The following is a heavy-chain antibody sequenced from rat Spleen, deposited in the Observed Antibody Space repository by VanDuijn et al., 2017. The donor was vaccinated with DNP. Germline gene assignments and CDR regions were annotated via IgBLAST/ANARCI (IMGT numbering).Heavy chain of an antibody. CDR3: AREITGMTLDY. CDR2: VIYDGSNT. D-gene: IGHD1-7*01. CDR1: GFTFSDFN. V-gene: IGHV5-7*01. Sequence: EVQLVESGGGLVQPGRSLKLSCVASGFTFSDFNMAWVRQAPKEGLEWVATVIYDGSNTFYRDSVKGRFTISRDNAKSTLYLQMDSLRSEDTATYFCAREITGMTLDYWGQGVMVTVSS. J-gene: IGHJ2*01.